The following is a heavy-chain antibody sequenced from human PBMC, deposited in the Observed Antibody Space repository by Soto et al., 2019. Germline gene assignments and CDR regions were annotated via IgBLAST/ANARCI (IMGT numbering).Heavy chain of an antibody. Sequence: EVHLVESGGGLVQPGRSLRLSCAASGFTFDDYVMHWVRQASGKGLEWVSGISWNSGTLGYADSVKGRFTISRDNAKKSLYLHMNSLRAEDTALYYCVKALGEYSGNSLNYWGQGTLVTVSS. D-gene: IGHD1-26*01. J-gene: IGHJ4*02. V-gene: IGHV3-9*01. CDR3: VKALGEYSGNSLNY. CDR1: GFTFDDYV. CDR2: ISWNSGTL.